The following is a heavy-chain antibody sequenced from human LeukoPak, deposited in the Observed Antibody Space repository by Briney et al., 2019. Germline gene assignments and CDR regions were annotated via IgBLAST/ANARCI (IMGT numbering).Heavy chain of an antibody. D-gene: IGHD5-12*01. CDR1: GFTFRSYT. J-gene: IGHJ4*02. CDR2: ISGNGGST. CDR3: ARSSPYDNYFDY. V-gene: IGHV3-23*01. Sequence: GGSLRLSCAASGFTFRSYTMSWVRQAPGKGLEWVSSISGNGGSTYYADPVKGRFTISRDNSKNTLYLQMNSLRAEDTAVYYCARSSPYDNYFDYWGQGTLVTVSS.